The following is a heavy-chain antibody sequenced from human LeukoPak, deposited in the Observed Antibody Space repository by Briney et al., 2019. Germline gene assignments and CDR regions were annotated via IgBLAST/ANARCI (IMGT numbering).Heavy chain of an antibody. J-gene: IGHJ3*02. Sequence: SETLSLACTVSDGSLSNNYWSWIRQPPGKGLEWIGYISYSGTANYNPSLKSRVTISVDTSKNQFSLKLSSVIAADTAVYYCAGYTQITLFDIWGQGTMVTVSS. V-gene: IGHV4-59*01. CDR3: AGYTQITLFDI. CDR1: DGSLSNNY. D-gene: IGHD5-24*01. CDR2: ISYSGTA.